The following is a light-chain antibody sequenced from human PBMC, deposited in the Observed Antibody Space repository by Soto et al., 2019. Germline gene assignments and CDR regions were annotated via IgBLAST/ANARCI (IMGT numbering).Light chain of an antibody. J-gene: IGKJ1*01. V-gene: IGKV3D-11*01. Sequence: DIGSSQSPATVSLSPGERATITCRASQGVSSYLAWYQQKPGQAPRLLIYGASRRATGIPDRFSGSGSGTDFTLPISSLEPEDFAVYYCQERNGWPSWTFGQGTKVDIK. CDR2: GAS. CDR1: QGVSSY. CDR3: QERNGWPSWT.